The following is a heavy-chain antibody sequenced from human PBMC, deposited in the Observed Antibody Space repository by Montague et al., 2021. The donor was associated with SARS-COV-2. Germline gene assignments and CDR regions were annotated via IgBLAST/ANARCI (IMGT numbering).Heavy chain of an antibody. CDR3: ARFSGSTSPNWFDL. V-gene: IGHV4-59*11. CDR2: IYYTGIT. CDR1: GGSISRHY. Sequence: SETLSLTCTVSGGSISRHYWSWIRLPPGKGLEWVGHIYYTGITKYNRSLKSRVTMSVDTSKNQLSLKLSSVTAADTAVYYCARFSGSTSPNWFDLWGQGTLVTVSS. J-gene: IGHJ5*02. D-gene: IGHD6-25*01.